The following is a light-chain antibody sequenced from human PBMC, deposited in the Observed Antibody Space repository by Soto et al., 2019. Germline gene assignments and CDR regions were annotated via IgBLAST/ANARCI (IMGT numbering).Light chain of an antibody. Sequence: EIVLTQSPGTLSLSPGERATLSCRASQCVSSSYLAWYQQKPGQAPRLLIYGASSRATGIPDRFSGSGSGTDFTLTISRREPEDFAVYYCQQYGSSPDTFGQGTKLEIK. V-gene: IGKV3-20*01. CDR1: QCVSSSY. CDR2: GAS. CDR3: QQYGSSPDT. J-gene: IGKJ2*01.